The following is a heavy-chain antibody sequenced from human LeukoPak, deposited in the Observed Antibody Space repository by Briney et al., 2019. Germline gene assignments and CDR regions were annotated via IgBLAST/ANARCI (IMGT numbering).Heavy chain of an antibody. CDR1: GFSVITNY. D-gene: IGHD3-3*01. CDR2: ISNHGTT. Sequence: GGSLRLSCAASGFSVITNYMIWVRQAPGMGLECVSVISNHGTTYYADSVKGRFSISRDNSKNTVFLQMNSLRAEDTAVYYCARDNTISGHYEVGYWGQGTLVTVSS. V-gene: IGHV3-53*01. J-gene: IGHJ4*02. CDR3: ARDNTISGHYEVGY.